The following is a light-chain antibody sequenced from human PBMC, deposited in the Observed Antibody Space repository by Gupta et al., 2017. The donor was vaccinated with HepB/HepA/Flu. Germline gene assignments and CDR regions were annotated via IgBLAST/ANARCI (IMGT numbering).Light chain of an antibody. CDR1: SSDVGIYDL. CDR3: CSYAGSSTFI. J-gene: IGLJ2*01. V-gene: IGLV2-23*02. CDR2: EVS. Sequence: QSALTQPASVSGSPGQSITISCTGTSSDVGIYDLVSWYQQHPGKAPRRIIYEVSKRPSGLSNRFSASKSGNTASLTISGLQADDEADYYCCSYAGSSTFIFGGGTKMTVL.